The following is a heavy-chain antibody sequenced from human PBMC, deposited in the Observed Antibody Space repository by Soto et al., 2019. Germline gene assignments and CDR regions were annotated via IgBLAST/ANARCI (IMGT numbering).Heavy chain of an antibody. CDR3: ASDRGSSSELEYYYYGMDV. D-gene: IGHD6-6*01. CDR1: GYTFTSYG. CDR2: ISAYNGNT. Sequence: ASVKVSCKASGYTFTSYGISWVRQAPGQGLEWMGWISAYNGNTNYAQKLQGRVTMTTYTSTSTAYMELRSLRSDDTAVYYCASDRGSSSELEYYYYGMDVWGQGTTVTVSS. J-gene: IGHJ6*02. V-gene: IGHV1-18*01.